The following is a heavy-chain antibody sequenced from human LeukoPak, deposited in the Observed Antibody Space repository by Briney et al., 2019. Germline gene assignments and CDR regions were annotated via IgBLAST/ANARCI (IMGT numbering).Heavy chain of an antibody. CDR2: TYYRSKWY. CDR1: GDSVSSNSAA. CDR3: ARDRNFGGSYNTIDY. V-gene: IGHV6-1*01. J-gene: IGHJ4*02. Sequence: SQTLSLTCAISGDSVSSNSAAWSWIWQSPSRGLEWLGRTYYRSKWYNAVSVKGRITINPDTSKNQVSLQLNSVTPEDTAVYYCARDRNFGGSYNTIDYWGQGTLVTVSS. D-gene: IGHD1-26*01.